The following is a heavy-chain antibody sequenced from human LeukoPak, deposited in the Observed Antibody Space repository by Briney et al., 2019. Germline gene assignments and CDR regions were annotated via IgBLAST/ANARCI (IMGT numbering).Heavy chain of an antibody. CDR1: GFTFSRYW. CDR2: IKQDGSEK. Sequence: GGSLRLSCAASGFTFSRYWMSWVRQAPGKGLEGVANIKQDGSEKYYVDSVKGRFTISRDNAKNSLYLQMNSLRAEDTAVYYCAREFKTARGFDYWGQGTLVTVSS. V-gene: IGHV3-7*03. D-gene: IGHD3-10*01. CDR3: AREFKTARGFDY. J-gene: IGHJ4*02.